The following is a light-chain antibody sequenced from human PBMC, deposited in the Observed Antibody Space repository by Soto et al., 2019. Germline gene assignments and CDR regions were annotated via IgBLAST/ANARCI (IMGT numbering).Light chain of an antibody. V-gene: IGKV1-5*03. CDR2: RAS. CDR1: QTINDW. Sequence: DIQMTQSPSTLSASVGDRVTIACRASQTINDWLAWYQQKPGKAPNLLIYRASNLQSGVPSRFSGSGSGTEFTLTISSLQPEDVATYYCQKYNSAPPFTFGPGTKVDIK. CDR3: QKYNSAPPFT. J-gene: IGKJ3*01.